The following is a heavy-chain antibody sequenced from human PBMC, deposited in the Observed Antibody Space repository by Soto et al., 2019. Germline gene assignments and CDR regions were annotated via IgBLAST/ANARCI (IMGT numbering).Heavy chain of an antibody. D-gene: IGHD6-19*01. V-gene: IGHV4-4*07. J-gene: IGHJ5*02. CDR3: AREAGPDRWFDP. CDR1: GASISSYF. Sequence: SETLSLTCTVSGASISSYFCTCIRQPAGKGLDWIGRISTSGTTNYNPPLKSRVTMSVDTSKNHFSLNLSSVTAADTAVYYCAREAGPDRWFDPWGQGTLVTVSS. CDR2: ISTSGTT.